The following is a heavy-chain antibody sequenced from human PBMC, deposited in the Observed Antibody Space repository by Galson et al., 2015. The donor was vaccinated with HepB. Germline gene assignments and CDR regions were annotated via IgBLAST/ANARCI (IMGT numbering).Heavy chain of an antibody. Sequence: SLRLSCAASGFTFSSYSMNWVRQAPGKGLEWVSYISSSSSTIYYADSVKGRFTISRDNAKNSLYLQMNSLRDEDTAVYYCAGSTATRRDFAWFGESPAHPHFDYWGQGTLVTVSS. V-gene: IGHV3-48*02. D-gene: IGHD3-10*01. J-gene: IGHJ4*02. CDR1: GFTFSSYS. CDR3: AGSTATRRDFAWFGESPAHPHFDY. CDR2: ISSSSSTI.